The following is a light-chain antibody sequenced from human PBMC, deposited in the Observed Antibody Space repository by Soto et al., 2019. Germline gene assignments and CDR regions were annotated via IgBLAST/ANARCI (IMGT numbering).Light chain of an antibody. J-gene: IGKJ2*01. Sequence: EIVLTQSPGTLSLSPGERATLSCRASQSVSSSYLAWYQKKPGQAPSLLIYGASSRATGIPDRFSGSGSGTDFPLTISRLEPEYLAVYYCQQYGSSYTFGQGTKLAIK. CDR3: QQYGSSYT. CDR1: QSVSSSY. V-gene: IGKV3-20*01. CDR2: GAS.